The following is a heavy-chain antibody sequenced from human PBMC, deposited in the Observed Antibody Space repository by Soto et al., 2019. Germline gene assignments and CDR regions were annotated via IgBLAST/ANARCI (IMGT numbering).Heavy chain of an antibody. CDR3: ARDGVGVATSYYYYGMDV. J-gene: IGHJ6*02. CDR2: IYYSGST. D-gene: IGHD5-12*01. Sequence: PSETLSLTCTVSGGSISSYYWSWIRQPPGKGLEWIGYIYYSGSTNYNPSLKSRVTMSVDTSKNQFSLKLSSVTAADTAVYYCARDGVGVATSYYYYGMDVWGQGTTVTVSS. V-gene: IGHV4-59*01. CDR1: GGSISSYY.